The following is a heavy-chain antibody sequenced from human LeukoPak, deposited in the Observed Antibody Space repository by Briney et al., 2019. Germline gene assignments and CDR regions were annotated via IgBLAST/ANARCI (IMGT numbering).Heavy chain of an antibody. V-gene: IGHV4-59*01. CDR2: IYYSEST. CDR1: GGSISSYY. D-gene: IGHD3-22*01. J-gene: IGHJ3*02. Sequence: SETLSLTCTVSGGSISSYYWSWIRQPPGKGLEWIGYIYYSESTNYNPSLKSRVTISVDTSKNQFSLKLSSVTAADTAVYYCAREMRYYDSSGYSFGADAFDIWGQGTMVTVSS. CDR3: AREMRYYDSSGYSFGADAFDI.